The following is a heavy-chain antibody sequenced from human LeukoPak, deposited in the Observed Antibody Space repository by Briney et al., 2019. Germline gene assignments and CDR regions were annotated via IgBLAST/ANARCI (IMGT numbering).Heavy chain of an antibody. Sequence: PGGSLRLSCAASGFTFSNAWMNWVRQAPGKGLEWVARIKTKTDPETIEYAAPVKGRFTISRDDSKNTVYLQMNSLETEDTAVYHCTTTTVTAGTRHYFDFWGRGTLLTVSS. J-gene: IGHJ4*02. V-gene: IGHV3-15*01. CDR2: IKTKTDPETI. CDR1: GFTFSNAW. CDR3: TTTTVTAGTRHYFDF. D-gene: IGHD4-17*01.